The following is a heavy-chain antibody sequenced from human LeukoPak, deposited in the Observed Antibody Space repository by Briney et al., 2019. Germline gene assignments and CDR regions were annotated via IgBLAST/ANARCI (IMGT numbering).Heavy chain of an antibody. CDR3: ARGGWEYCSGGSCSPYYYYYYYMDV. Sequence: SETLSLTCAVYGGSFSGYYWSWIRQPPGKGLEWIGEINHSGSTNYNPSLKSRVTISVDTSKNQFSLKLSSVTAADTAVYYCARGGWEYCSGGSCSPYYYYYYYMDVWGKGTTVTVSS. CDR1: GGSFSGYY. V-gene: IGHV4-34*01. CDR2: INHSGST. D-gene: IGHD2-15*01. J-gene: IGHJ6*03.